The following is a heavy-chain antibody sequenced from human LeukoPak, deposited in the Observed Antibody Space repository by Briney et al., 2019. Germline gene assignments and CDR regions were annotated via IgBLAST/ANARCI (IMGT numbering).Heavy chain of an antibody. CDR1: GFTLSLYS. J-gene: IGHJ6*03. CDR3: ARDASNIDFAPYFYYMDV. CDR2: IGRSSQYI. Sequence: GGSLRLSCTASGFTLSLYSMHWVRQAPGRGLEWVSSIGRSSQYIYYGDSVRGRFTISRDNAKNSLYLDMNSPRAEDTAVYYCARDASNIDFAPYFYYMDVWGKGTTVTVSS. D-gene: IGHD3-3*01. V-gene: IGHV3-21*01.